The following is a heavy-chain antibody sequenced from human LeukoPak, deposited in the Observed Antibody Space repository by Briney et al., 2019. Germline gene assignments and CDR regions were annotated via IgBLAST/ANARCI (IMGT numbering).Heavy chain of an antibody. V-gene: IGHV4-39*01. CDR2: IYYSGST. D-gene: IGHD1-26*01. J-gene: IGHJ6*03. CDR3: ARGGGGGYTTYYYYYYMDV. Sequence: SETRSLTCTVSGGSISSSSYYWGWIRQPPGKGLEWIGSIYYSGSTYYHPSLKGRVTISVDTSKNQFSLKLSSVTAADTAVYYCARGGGGGYTTYYYYYYMDVWGKGTTVTVSS. CDR1: GGSISSSSYY.